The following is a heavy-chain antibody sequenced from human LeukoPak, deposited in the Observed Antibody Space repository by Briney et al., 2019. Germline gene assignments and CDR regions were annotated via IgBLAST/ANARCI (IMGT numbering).Heavy chain of an antibody. CDR2: IYYSGST. Sequence: SETLSLTCTVSGGSISSGGYYWSWIRQHPGKGLEWIGYIYYSGSTYYHPSLKSRVTISVDTSKNQFSLKLSSVTAADTAVYYCASLELTGDAQGYWGQGTLVTVSS. V-gene: IGHV4-31*03. CDR1: GGSISSGGYY. D-gene: IGHD7-27*01. J-gene: IGHJ4*02. CDR3: ASLELTGDAQGY.